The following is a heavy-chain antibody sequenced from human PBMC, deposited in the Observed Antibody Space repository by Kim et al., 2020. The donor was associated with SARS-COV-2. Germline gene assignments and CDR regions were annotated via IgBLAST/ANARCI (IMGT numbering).Heavy chain of an antibody. CDR1: GGSFSGYY. V-gene: IGHV4-34*01. Sequence: SETLSLTCAVYGGSFSGYYWSWIRQPPGKGLEWIGEINHSGSTNYNPSLKSRVTISVDTSKNQFSLKLSSVTAADTAVYYCARGGGCITGTASRQLLRLPVYYFDYWGQGTLVTVSS. CDR2: INHSGST. CDR3: ARGGGCITGTASRQLLRLPVYYFDY. J-gene: IGHJ4*02. D-gene: IGHD1-20*01.